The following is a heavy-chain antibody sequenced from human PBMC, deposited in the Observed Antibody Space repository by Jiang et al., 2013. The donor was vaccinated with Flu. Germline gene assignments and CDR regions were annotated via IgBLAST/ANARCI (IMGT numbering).Heavy chain of an antibody. CDR3: ARETGKYSSSSNSDV. CDR2: IYYSGST. Sequence: SWIRQHPGKGLEWIGYIYYSGSTYYNPSLKSRVTISVDTSKNQFSLKLSSVTAADTAVYYCARETGKYSSSSNSDVWGQGTLVTVSS. J-gene: IGHJ4*02. V-gene: IGHV4-31*02. D-gene: IGHD6-6*01.